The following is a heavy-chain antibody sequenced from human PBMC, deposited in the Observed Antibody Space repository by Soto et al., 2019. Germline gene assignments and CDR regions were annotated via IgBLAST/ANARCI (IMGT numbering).Heavy chain of an antibody. Sequence: QVQLVQSGAEVKKPGASVKVSCKASGYTFTSYYMHWVRQAPGQGLEWMGIINPSGGSTSYAQKFQGRVTMTRDTSTSTVYMELSSLRSEDTAVYYCARDRVESCYDTPAFYYYGMDVWGQGTTVTVSS. D-gene: IGHD5-12*01. CDR1: GYTFTSYY. CDR3: ARDRVESCYDTPAFYYYGMDV. V-gene: IGHV1-46*01. J-gene: IGHJ6*02. CDR2: INPSGGST.